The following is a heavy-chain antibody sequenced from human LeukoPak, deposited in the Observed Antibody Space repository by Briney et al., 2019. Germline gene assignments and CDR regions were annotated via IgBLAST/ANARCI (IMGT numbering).Heavy chain of an antibody. CDR3: AKSRSGYYQLAFDI. J-gene: IGHJ3*02. Sequence: GGSLRLSCAASGFTFSSYGMHWVRQAPGKGLQWVAFIRYDGSNKYYADSVKGRFTISRDNSKNTLYLQMNSLRAEDTAVYYCAKSRSGYYQLAFDIWGQGTMVTVYS. V-gene: IGHV3-30*02. CDR2: IRYDGSNK. D-gene: IGHD3-22*01. CDR1: GFTFSSYG.